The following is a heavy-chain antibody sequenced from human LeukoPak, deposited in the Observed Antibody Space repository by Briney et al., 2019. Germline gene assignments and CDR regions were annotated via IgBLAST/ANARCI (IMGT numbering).Heavy chain of an antibody. CDR1: GFTFSSYA. J-gene: IGHJ4*02. V-gene: IGHV3-23*01. Sequence: GGSLRLSCAASGFTFSSYAMSWVRQAPGKGLEWVSAISGSGGSTYYADSVKGRFTISRDKSKNTLYLQMNSLRAEDAAVYYCAKDLGYNYVFDYWGEGTLVTVSS. CDR2: ISGSGGST. D-gene: IGHD5-24*01. CDR3: AKDLGYNYVFDY.